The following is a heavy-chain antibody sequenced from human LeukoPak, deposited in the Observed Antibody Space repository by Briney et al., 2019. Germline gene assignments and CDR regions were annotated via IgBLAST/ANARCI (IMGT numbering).Heavy chain of an antibody. CDR2: FNPEDGET. CDR3: ASSPGVANYYYYYMDV. D-gene: IGHD2-2*01. V-gene: IGHV1-24*01. J-gene: IGHJ6*03. Sequence: ASVTVSCKVSGYTLTELSMHWVRQAPGKGLEWMGGFNPEDGETIYEQKSQGRVTMTEDTSTDTVYMELSRLRSDDTAVYYCASSPGVANYYYYYMDVWGKGTTVTVSS. CDR1: GYTLTELS.